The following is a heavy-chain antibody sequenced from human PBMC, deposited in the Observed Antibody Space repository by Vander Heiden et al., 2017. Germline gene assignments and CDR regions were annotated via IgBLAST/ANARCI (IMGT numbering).Heavy chain of an antibody. V-gene: IGHV1-69*01. Sequence: QVQLVQSGAEVKKPGSSVKVSCQASGGTFSSYAISWVRQAPGQGIGWMGGIIPIFGTANYAQKFQGRVTITADESTSTAYMELSSLRSEDTAVDYCAREIGYSSSSGDYYYYGMDVWGQGTTVTVSS. D-gene: IGHD6-6*01. CDR1: GGTFSSYA. J-gene: IGHJ6*02. CDR2: IIPIFGTA. CDR3: AREIGYSSSSGDYYYYGMDV.